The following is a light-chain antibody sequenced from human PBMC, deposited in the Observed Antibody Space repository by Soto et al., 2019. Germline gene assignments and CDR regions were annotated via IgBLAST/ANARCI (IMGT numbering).Light chain of an antibody. J-gene: IGKJ4*01. Sequence: EIVLTQSPGTLSLSPGERATLSCRDSQSVSSNYLAWYQQKPGQAPRLLIYGASNKATGIPNRFSASGSGTDFTLTISRLEPEDFAVYYCQQSDSSPLLTFGGGSRVEIK. CDR1: QSVSSNY. CDR3: QQSDSSPLLT. CDR2: GAS. V-gene: IGKV3-20*01.